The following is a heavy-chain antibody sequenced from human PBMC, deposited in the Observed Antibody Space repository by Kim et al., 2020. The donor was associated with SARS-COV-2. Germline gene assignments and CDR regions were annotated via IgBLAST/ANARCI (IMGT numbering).Heavy chain of an antibody. V-gene: IGHV3-13*04. CDR3: ARSNYGDSSPGAFDI. Sequence: GGSLRLSCAASGFTFSSYDMHWVRQATGKGLEWVSAIGTAGDTYYPGSVKGRFTISRENAKNSLYLQMNSLRAGDTAVYYCARSNYGDSSPGAFDIWGQGTMVTVSS. J-gene: IGHJ3*02. CDR2: IGTAGDT. D-gene: IGHD4-17*01. CDR1: GFTFSSYD.